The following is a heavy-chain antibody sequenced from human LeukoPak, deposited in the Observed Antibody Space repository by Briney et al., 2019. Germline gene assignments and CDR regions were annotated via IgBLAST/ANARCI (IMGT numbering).Heavy chain of an antibody. CDR3: ARAMVRGVPGGGFDP. Sequence: PGGSLRLSCAASGFTFSSYGMHWVRQAPGKGLEWVAVIWYDGSSKYYADSVKGRFTISRDNSKNTLYLQMNSLRAEDTAVYYCARAMVRGVPGGGFDPWGQGTLVTVSS. CDR2: IWYDGSSK. CDR1: GFTFSSYG. J-gene: IGHJ5*02. D-gene: IGHD3-10*01. V-gene: IGHV3-33*01.